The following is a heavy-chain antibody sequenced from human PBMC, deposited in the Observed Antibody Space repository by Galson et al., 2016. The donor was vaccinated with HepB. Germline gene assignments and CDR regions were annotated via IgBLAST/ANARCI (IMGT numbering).Heavy chain of an antibody. J-gene: IGHJ4*02. CDR3: ANDWYGYMAY. CDR1: GFTFSISS. D-gene: IGHD3-9*01. CDR2: ITSSSSVT. Sequence: SLRLSCADSGFTFSISSMNWVRQAPGKGLEWISHITSSSSVTYYADSGKSRSTISRDNAKKSLYLPMNSLRDEDTAVYYCANDWYGYMAYWGQGTLVTVSS. V-gene: IGHV3-48*02.